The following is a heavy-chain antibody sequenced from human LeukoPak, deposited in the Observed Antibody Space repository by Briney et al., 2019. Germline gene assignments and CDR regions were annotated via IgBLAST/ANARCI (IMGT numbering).Heavy chain of an antibody. CDR2: IRDKGRDT. D-gene: IGHD6-19*01. CDR1: GFTLRNYR. CDR3: ARDDGWDVHAWYFDL. Sequence: PGGSLRLSCAASGFTLRNYRMMHWVRQDPGKGLAWVARIRDKGRDTNYADAVKGRFIVSRDSARNTMYLQMKRLRVEDTAVYYCARDDGWDVHAWYFDLWGPGTLVPVSS. J-gene: IGHJ2*01. V-gene: IGHV3-74*01.